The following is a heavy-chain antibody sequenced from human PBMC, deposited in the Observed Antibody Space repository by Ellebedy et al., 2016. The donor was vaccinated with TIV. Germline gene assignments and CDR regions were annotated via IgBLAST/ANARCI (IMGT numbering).Heavy chain of an antibody. J-gene: IGHJ3*02. V-gene: IGHV3-7*01. CDR2: INQDGREK. D-gene: IGHD4-17*01. CDR3: ASDGSYGDYRSPTHAFVM. CDR1: GFSFSSYW. Sequence: GGSLRLSCAASGFSFSSYWMAWVRQAPGKGLEWVANINQDGREKYYVDSVKGRFAISRDNAQTSLYLQMNSLGADDTAMYYCASDGSYGDYRSPTHAFVMWGQGIMVSVSS.